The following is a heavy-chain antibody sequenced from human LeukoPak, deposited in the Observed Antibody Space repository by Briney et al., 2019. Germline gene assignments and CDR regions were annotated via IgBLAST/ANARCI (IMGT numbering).Heavy chain of an antibody. CDR3: ARISTTMIRGVTNWFDP. V-gene: IGHV3-20*04. D-gene: IGHD3-10*01. CDR1: GFIFVDYG. CDR2: NWNGGST. Sequence: PGGSLRLSCAASGFIFVDYGMTWVRQAPGKGLEWVSGNWNGGSTGYGDSVKGRFTISRDNVKNSLYLQMNSLRAEDTALYFCARISTTMIRGVTNWFDPWGQGTLVTVSS. J-gene: IGHJ5*02.